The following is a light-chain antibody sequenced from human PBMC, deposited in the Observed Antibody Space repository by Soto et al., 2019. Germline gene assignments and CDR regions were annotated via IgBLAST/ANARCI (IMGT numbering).Light chain of an antibody. Sequence: EIVLTQSPGTLSLSPGERATLSCRASQSVSSRVFAWYQQKPGQAPRLLIYAASSRATGIPDRFSGSGSGTDFTLTISRLEPEDFAVYYCQQYGSSLFSFGPGTKVDIK. V-gene: IGKV3-20*01. CDR2: AAS. CDR1: QSVSSRV. CDR3: QQYGSSLFS. J-gene: IGKJ3*01.